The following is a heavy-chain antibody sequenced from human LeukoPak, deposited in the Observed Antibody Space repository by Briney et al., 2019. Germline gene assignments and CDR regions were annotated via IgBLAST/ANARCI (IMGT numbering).Heavy chain of an antibody. CDR2: IIPILGIA. Sequence: ASVKVSCKASGGTFSSYAISWVRQAPGQGLEWMGRIIPILGIATYAQKFQGRVTITADKSTSTAYMELRSLRSDDTAVYYCARDGKNGDYENWFDPWGQGTLVTVSS. J-gene: IGHJ5*02. V-gene: IGHV1-69*04. CDR3: ARDGKNGDYENWFDP. D-gene: IGHD4-17*01. CDR1: GGTFSSYA.